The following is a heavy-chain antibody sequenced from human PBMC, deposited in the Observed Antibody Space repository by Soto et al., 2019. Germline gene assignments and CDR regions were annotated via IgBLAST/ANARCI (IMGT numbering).Heavy chain of an antibody. CDR2: IHNDGSTT. CDR1: GFTFSSYW. D-gene: IGHD1-7*01. V-gene: IGHV3-74*01. CDR3: ARDNWNSY. J-gene: IGHJ4*01. Sequence: GGSLRLSCAASGFTFSSYWMHWVRQAPGKGLMWVSRIHNDGSTTRYADSVKGRFTISRDNAKNTLYLQMSNLRVEDTAVYYCARDNWNSYWGQGTLVTAPQ.